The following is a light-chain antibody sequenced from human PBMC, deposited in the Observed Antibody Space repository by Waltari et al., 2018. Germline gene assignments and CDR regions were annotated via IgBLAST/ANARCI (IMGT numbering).Light chain of an antibody. Sequence: QSVLIQPPSASGTPGQRVTISCSGSSSTIGRNYVYWYQQLPGTAPKLLIYKSNERPSGVPDRLSGSKSGTSASLAISGLRSEDEADYYCSAWDDSLSALVFGTGTKVTVL. J-gene: IGLJ1*01. CDR1: SSTIGRNY. CDR2: KSN. V-gene: IGLV1-47*01. CDR3: SAWDDSLSALV.